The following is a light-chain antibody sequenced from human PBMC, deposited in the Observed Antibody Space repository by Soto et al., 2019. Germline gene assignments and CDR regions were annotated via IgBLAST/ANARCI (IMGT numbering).Light chain of an antibody. V-gene: IGLV2-14*01. CDR3: SSYTSSSTYV. Sequence: ALTQPASVSGSPGQSSTISGLEPSSDVGGYNYVSWYQQHPGKAPKLMIYEVSNRPSGVSNRFSGSKSGNTASLTISGLQAEDEADYCCSSYTSSSTYVFGTGTKVTVL. J-gene: IGLJ1*01. CDR2: EVS. CDR1: SSDVGGYNY.